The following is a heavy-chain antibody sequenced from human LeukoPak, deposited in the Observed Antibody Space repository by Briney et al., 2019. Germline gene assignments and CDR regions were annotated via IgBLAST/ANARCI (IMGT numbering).Heavy chain of an antibody. CDR2: INGDGSST. CDR1: GFTFSSDW. J-gene: IGHJ4*02. Sequence: GGSLRLSCAASGFTFSSDWMHWVRQAPGKGLVWVSRINGDGSSTNYADSVKGRFTISRDNAKNTLYLQMNSLRAEDTAVYYCARGGAYSHSYWGQGTLVLVSS. D-gene: IGHD4-11*01. V-gene: IGHV3-74*01. CDR3: ARGGAYSHSY.